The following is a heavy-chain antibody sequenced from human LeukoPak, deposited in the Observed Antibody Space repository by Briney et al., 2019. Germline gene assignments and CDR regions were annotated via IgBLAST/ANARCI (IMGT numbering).Heavy chain of an antibody. CDR2: ISHSGST. D-gene: IGHD5-12*01. Sequence: KPSETLSLTCSVSGGSIRSYYWSWVRQPPGKGLEWLGYISHSGSTSYNPSLKSRVTISVDTSKNQFSLRLSSVTAADTAVYYCARADGRLATDIDYWGQGTLVTVSS. CDR1: GGSIRSYY. V-gene: IGHV4-59*01. CDR3: ARADGRLATDIDY. J-gene: IGHJ4*02.